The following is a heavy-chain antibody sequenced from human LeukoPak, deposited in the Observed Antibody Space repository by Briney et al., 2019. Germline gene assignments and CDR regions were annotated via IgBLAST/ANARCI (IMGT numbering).Heavy chain of an antibody. CDR2: ISSSGSTI. CDR3: AKDSGSSEYYFDY. V-gene: IGHV3-11*01. CDR1: GFTFSDYY. D-gene: IGHD1-26*01. J-gene: IGHJ4*02. Sequence: GGSLRLSCAASGFTFSDYYMSWIRQAPGKGLEWGSYISSSGSTIYYADSVKGRFTISRDNAKNSLYLQMNSLRAEDTAVYYCAKDSGSSEYYFDYWGQGTLVTVSS.